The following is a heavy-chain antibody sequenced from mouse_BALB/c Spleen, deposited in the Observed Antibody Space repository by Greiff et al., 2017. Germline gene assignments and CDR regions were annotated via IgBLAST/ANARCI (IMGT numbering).Heavy chain of an antibody. CDR2: INPGSGGT. CDR3: ARGTGTFDY. CDR1: GYAFTNYL. D-gene: IGHD4-1*01. J-gene: IGHJ2*01. Sequence: VQGVESGAELVRPGTSVKVSCKASGYAFTNYLIEWVKQRPGQGLEWIGVINPGSGGTNYNEKFKGKATLTADKSSSTAYMQLSSLTSDDSAVYFCARGTGTFDYWGQGTTLTVSS. V-gene: IGHV1-54*01.